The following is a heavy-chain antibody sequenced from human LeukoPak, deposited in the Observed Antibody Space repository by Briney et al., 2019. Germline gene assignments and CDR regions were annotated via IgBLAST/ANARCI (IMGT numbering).Heavy chain of an antibody. Sequence: ASVKVSCKASGYTFTSYDINWVRQATGQGLEWMGLMNPNSGNTGYAQKFQGRVTITRNTSISTAYMELSSLRSEDTAVYYCARGLVVPAASEPNFDYWGQGTLVTVTS. J-gene: IGHJ4*02. D-gene: IGHD2-2*01. CDR1: GYTFTSYD. CDR3: ARGLVVPAASEPNFDY. CDR2: MNPNSGNT. V-gene: IGHV1-8*03.